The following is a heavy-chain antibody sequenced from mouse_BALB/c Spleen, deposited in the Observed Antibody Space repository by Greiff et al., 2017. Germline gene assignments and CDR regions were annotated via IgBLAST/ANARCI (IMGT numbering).Heavy chain of an antibody. J-gene: IGHJ2*01. D-gene: IGHD1-1*01. CDR1: GYSFTGYF. CDR3: ARSDYGRYFDY. Sequence: VQLQQSGPELVKPGASVKISCKASGYSFTGYFMNWVMQSHGKSLEWIGRINPYNGDTFYNQKFKGKATLTVDKSSSTAHMELRSLASEDSAVYYCARSDYGRYFDYWGQGTTLTVSS. CDR2: INPYNGDT. V-gene: IGHV1-20*02.